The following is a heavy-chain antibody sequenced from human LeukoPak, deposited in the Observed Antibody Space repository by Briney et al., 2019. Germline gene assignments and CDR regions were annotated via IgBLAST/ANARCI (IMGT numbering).Heavy chain of an antibody. CDR3: ARVGPGIVGATNY. CDR2: IIPILGIA. CDR1: GGTFSSYT. D-gene: IGHD1-26*01. J-gene: IGHJ4*02. Sequence: EASVKVSCKASGGTFSSYTISWVRQAPGQGLEWMGRIIPILGIANYAQKFQGRVTITEDKSTSTAYMELSSLRSEDTAVYYCARVGPGIVGATNYWGQGTLVTVSS. V-gene: IGHV1-69*02.